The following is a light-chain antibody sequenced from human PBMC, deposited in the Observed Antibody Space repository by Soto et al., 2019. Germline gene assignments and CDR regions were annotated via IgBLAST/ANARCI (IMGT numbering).Light chain of an antibody. CDR1: SSNLGTGYD. V-gene: IGLV1-40*01. Sequence: QSALTQPPSVSGAPGQTVSISCIGSSSNLGTGYDVHWYQQFPGRAPKLLIYADNKRPSGVPDRISGSKSGTSASLAMAGLQAEDEANYYCQSYDVSLSAWVFGGGTKLTVL. CDR3: QSYDVSLSAWV. CDR2: ADN. J-gene: IGLJ3*02.